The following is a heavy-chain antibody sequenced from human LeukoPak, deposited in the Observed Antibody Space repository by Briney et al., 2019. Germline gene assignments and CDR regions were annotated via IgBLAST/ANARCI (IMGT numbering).Heavy chain of an antibody. CDR2: FKTKYNQV. D-gene: IGHD4-11*01. Sequence: TGGSLRLSCVASGFTISDYAMNWVRQAPGKGLEWVSTFKTKYNQVYYAESVRGRFTISTDSSKNTVYLQMNSLRAEDTALYYCARSVPDYTRFDYWGQGALVTVSS. CDR3: ARSVPDYTRFDY. J-gene: IGHJ4*02. V-gene: IGHV3-23*05. CDR1: GFTISDYA.